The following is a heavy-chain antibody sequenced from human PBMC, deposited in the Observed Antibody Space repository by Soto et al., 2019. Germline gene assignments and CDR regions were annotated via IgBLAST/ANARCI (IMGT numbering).Heavy chain of an antibody. Sequence: GGSLRLSCAASGFTFSIYSMNWVRQAPGKGLEWVSSISSSSSYIYYADSVKGRFTISRDNAKNSLYLQMNSLRAEDTAVYYCARDYRFLEWSLDVWGQGTTVTVSS. D-gene: IGHD3-3*01. V-gene: IGHV3-21*01. CDR1: GFTFSIYS. CDR3: ARDYRFLEWSLDV. CDR2: ISSSSSYI. J-gene: IGHJ6*02.